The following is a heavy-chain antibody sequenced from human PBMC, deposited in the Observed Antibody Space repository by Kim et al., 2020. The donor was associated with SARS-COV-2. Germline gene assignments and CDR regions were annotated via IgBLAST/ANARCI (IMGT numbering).Heavy chain of an antibody. V-gene: IGHV4-39*01. Sequence: YYNPSLKSRVTIAVDTSKNQFSLKLSSVTAADTAVYYCARQVGADHWFDPWGQGTLVTVSS. J-gene: IGHJ5*02. CDR3: ARQVGADHWFDP. D-gene: IGHD3-16*01.